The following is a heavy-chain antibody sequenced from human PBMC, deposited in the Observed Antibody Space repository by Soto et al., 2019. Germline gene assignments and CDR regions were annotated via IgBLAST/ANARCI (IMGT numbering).Heavy chain of an antibody. CDR3: ARGRGGTGSLTPRVDF. CDR2: ISGGGDTT. D-gene: IGHD3-10*01. Sequence: EVQLLESGGGLVQPGGSLRLSCAASGFTFNNYAMTWVRQAPGKGLEWVSAISGGGDTTSYADYVKGRFTVSRDGSKSTRDPQMSSLRAQDPSLDYCARGRGGTGSLTPRVDFWGQGTLVTGSS. V-gene: IGHV3-23*01. CDR1: GFTFNNYA. J-gene: IGHJ4*02.